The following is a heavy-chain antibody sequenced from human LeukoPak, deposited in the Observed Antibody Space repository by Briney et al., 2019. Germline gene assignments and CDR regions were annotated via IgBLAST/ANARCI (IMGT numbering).Heavy chain of an antibody. D-gene: IGHD3-3*01. CDR1: GFTFSSYA. CDR3: ARAGAFGVVIPPRA. J-gene: IGHJ5*02. V-gene: IGHV3-30-3*01. Sequence: QPGRSLRLSCAASGFTFSSYAMHWVRQAPGKGLEWVAVISYDGSNKYYADSVKGRFTISRDNSKNTLYLQMNSLRAEDTAVYYCARAGAFGVVIPPRAWGQGTLVTVSS. CDR2: ISYDGSNK.